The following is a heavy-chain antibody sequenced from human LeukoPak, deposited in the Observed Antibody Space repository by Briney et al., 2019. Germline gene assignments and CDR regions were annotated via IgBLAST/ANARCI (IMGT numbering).Heavy chain of an antibody. Sequence: ASVKVSCKASGYTFTGYYMHWVRQAPGQGLEWMGWINPNSGGTNYAQKFQGRVTMTRDTSISTAYMELSRLRSDDTAVYYCARGGYPNYYDSSGYSSTWGQGTLVTVSS. V-gene: IGHV1-2*02. CDR1: GYTFTGYY. CDR3: ARGGYPNYYDSSGYSST. J-gene: IGHJ5*02. D-gene: IGHD3-22*01. CDR2: INPNSGGT.